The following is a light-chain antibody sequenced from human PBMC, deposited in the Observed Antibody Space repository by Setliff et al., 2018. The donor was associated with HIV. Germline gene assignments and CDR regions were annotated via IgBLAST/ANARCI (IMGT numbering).Light chain of an antibody. Sequence: QSVLTQPASVSGSPGQSITTSCTGNSSDVGGYNYVSWYQQHPGNAPKLMIFEVSNRPSGVSNRFSGSKSGNTASLTISGLQAEDEADYYCSSYTSSSLYVFGTGTKVTVL. CDR3: SSYTSSSLYV. J-gene: IGLJ1*01. CDR2: EVS. V-gene: IGLV2-14*01. CDR1: SSDVGGYNY.